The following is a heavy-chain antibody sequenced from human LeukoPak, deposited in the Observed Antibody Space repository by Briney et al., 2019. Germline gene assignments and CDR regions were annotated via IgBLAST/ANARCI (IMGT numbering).Heavy chain of an antibody. V-gene: IGHV1-46*02. D-gene: IGHD1-1*01. CDR2: INPSGRSA. CDR1: PYTFNKYY. J-gene: IGHJ5*02. CDR3: ARDSVELERRNWFDP. Sequence: ASVKVSCKASPYTFNKYYIHWVRQAPGQGLEWMGVINPSGRSASYAQRFQGRVTMTRDTSVSTVYMDLSSLTSDDTAVYYCARDSVELERRNWFDPWGQGTLVTVSS.